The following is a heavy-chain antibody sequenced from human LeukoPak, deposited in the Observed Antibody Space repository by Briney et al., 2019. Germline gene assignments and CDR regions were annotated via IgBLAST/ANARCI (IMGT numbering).Heavy chain of an antibody. V-gene: IGHV3-23*01. J-gene: IGHJ4*02. CDR2: LSGSGGGT. D-gene: IGHD6-19*01. CDR3: ARIRRGWSQNWDY. CDR1: GFTFSNYA. Sequence: GGSLRLSCAASGFTFSNYAMNWVRQAPGKGLEWVSSLSGSGGGTSYADSVRGRFTISRDNSKNTLYLQMNSLRAEDTAVYYCARIRRGWSQNWDYWGQGTLVTVSS.